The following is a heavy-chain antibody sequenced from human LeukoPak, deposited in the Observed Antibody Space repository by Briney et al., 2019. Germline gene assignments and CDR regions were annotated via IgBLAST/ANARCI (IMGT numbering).Heavy chain of an antibody. CDR3: NTWYNSDLGSNVVDV. CDR2: IKSKSDGGTT. Sequence: PGGSLRLSCAASGFTLNNAWMTWVRQAPGEGLEWVGRIKSKSDGGTTDYAAPVKGRFTISRDDSKNTLYLQMNSLKIEDTAVYYCNTWYNSDLGSNVVDVWGKGTTVTISS. J-gene: IGHJ6*04. V-gene: IGHV3-15*01. D-gene: IGHD1-1*01. CDR1: GFTLNNAW.